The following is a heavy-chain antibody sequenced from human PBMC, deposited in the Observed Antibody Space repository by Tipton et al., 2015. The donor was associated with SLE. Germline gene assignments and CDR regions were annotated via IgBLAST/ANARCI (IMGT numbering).Heavy chain of an antibody. CDR1: GGSISSGSYY. Sequence: TLSLTCTVSGGSISSGSYYWSWIRQTAGKGLEWIGRTYTSGSAYYNPSLRSRVTISVDTSKNQFSLSLRSVTAADTAVYYCARDLYGGATRLDYWGQGTLVTVSS. D-gene: IGHD1-26*01. V-gene: IGHV4-61*02. CDR2: TYTSGSA. J-gene: IGHJ4*02. CDR3: ARDLYGGATRLDY.